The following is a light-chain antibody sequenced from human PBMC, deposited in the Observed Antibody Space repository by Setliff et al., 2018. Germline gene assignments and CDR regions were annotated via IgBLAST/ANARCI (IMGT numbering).Light chain of an antibody. J-gene: IGLJ1*01. V-gene: IGLV2-14*01. CDR1: SSDIGGYKY. CDR3: LSYTNSDTVV. CDR2: EVI. Sequence: QSVLTQPASVPGSPGQSITISCTGTSSDIGGYKYVSWCQQHPGKAPKLMIYEVIKRPSGVSNRFSGSKSGNTASLTISGLQAGDEADYYCLSYTNSDTVVFGTGTKVTVL.